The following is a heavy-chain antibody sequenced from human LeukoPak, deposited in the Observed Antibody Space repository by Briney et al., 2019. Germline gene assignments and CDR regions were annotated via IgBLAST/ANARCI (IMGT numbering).Heavy chain of an antibody. CDR3: ATAGNYYSKY. CDR2: INHSGST. J-gene: IGHJ4*02. Sequence: PSETLSLTCAVYGGSFSGYYWSWIRQPPGKGLEWIGEINHSGSTNYNPSLKSRVTISVDTSKNQFSLKLSSVTAADTAVYYCATAGNYYSKYWGQGALVTVSS. CDR1: GGSFSGYY. V-gene: IGHV4-34*01. D-gene: IGHD3-10*01.